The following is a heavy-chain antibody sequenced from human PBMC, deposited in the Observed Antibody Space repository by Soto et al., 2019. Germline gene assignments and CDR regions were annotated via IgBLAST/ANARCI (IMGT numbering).Heavy chain of an antibody. Sequence: EVQLSESGGDLLQPGGSLRLSCAASGFTFSTFDMSWVRQPPGKGLEWVSVISGRDDSANYADSVKGRFTISKDKSSNPLYLKMNNLRAEDTAVYYCVKGAWLDYWGQGTLVTVSS. V-gene: IGHV3-23*01. CDR3: VKGAWLDY. J-gene: IGHJ4*02. CDR2: ISGRDDSA. CDR1: GFTFSTFD. D-gene: IGHD6-19*01.